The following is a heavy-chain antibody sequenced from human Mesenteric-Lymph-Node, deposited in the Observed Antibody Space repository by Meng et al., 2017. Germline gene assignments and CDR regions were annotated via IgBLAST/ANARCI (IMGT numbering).Heavy chain of an antibody. D-gene: IGHD6-13*01. J-gene: IGHJ5*02. CDR2: ISWNSGSI. CDR3: ARNGGSSTNWFDP. Sequence: SLKISCAASGFTFDDYAMHWVRQAPGKGLEWVSGISWNSGSIGYADSVKGRFTVSRDKAKDTLYLQMDSLRAEDTAVYYCARNGGSSTNWFDPWGQGTLVTVSS. V-gene: IGHV3-9*01. CDR1: GFTFDDYA.